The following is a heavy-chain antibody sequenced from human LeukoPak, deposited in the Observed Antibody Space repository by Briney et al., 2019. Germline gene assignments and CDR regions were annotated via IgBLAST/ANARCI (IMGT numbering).Heavy chain of an antibody. CDR2: ISNSGGST. V-gene: IGHV3-23*01. Sequence: GGSLRLSCAASGFTFTSYAMTWVRQAPGKGLEWVSGISNSGGSTYYADSVKGRFTISRDNAKNSLYLQMNSLRAEDTAVYYCAAQYYDFWSGMYYFDYWGQGTLVTVSS. J-gene: IGHJ4*02. CDR1: GFTFTSYA. CDR3: AAQYYDFWSGMYYFDY. D-gene: IGHD3-3*01.